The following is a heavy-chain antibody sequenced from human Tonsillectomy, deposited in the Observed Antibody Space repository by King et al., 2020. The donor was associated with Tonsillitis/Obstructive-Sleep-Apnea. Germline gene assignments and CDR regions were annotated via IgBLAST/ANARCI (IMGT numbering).Heavy chain of an antibody. D-gene: IGHD2-15*01. CDR1: GFTFSTYW. Sequence: VQLVESGGGLVQPGGSLRLSCAASGFTFSTYWMTWVRQAPGKGLEWVANIKQDGSEKYYVESVKGRFTISRDNAKNSLYLQMNSLRPEDTAVYYCARDFTGYCSGCNCYSSGENYWGQGTLVTVSS. V-gene: IGHV3-7*04. CDR3: ARDFTGYCSGCNCYSSGENY. CDR2: IKQDGSEK. J-gene: IGHJ4*02.